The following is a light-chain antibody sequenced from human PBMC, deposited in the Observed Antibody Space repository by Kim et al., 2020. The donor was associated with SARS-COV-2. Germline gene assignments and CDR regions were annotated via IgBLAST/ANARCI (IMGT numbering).Light chain of an antibody. CDR3: QQSNNWPPLT. CDR1: QTINNK. J-gene: IGKJ1*01. Sequence: PGQRAPLSGRASQTINNKLVWYQQKPGQAPRLLIYDATTRATGIPARFIGSGSETDFTLTISSLQSEDFAVYYCQQSNNWPPLTFGQGTKVDIK. V-gene: IGKV3-15*01. CDR2: DAT.